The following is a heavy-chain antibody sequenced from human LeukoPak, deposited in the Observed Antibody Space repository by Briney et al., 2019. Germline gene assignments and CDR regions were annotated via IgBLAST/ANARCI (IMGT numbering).Heavy chain of an antibody. J-gene: IGHJ4*02. CDR1: GFTFSGFG. Sequence: GGSLRLSCAASGFTFSGFGMHWVRQAPGKGLEWVAVIWYDGSNKYYADSVKGRFTISRDNSKNTLYLQMNSLRAEDTAAYYCAKDRFGQYGDYGWRTPYFDYWGQGTLVTVSS. CDR2: IWYDGSNK. V-gene: IGHV3-33*06. CDR3: AKDRFGQYGDYGWRTPYFDY. D-gene: IGHD4-17*01.